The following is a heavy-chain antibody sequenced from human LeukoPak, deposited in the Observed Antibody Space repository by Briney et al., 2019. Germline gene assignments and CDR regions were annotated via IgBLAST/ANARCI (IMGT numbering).Heavy chain of an antibody. V-gene: IGHV3-74*01. CDR1: GFTLGNFW. J-gene: IGHJ3*02. CDR2: INGDGSRT. CDR3: ARDFRYVAFDI. D-gene: IGHD2-2*01. Sequence: GGSLRLSCAASGFTLGNFWVYWVRQAPGKGLVWVSRINGDGSRTSNADSVKGRFTISRDNAKNTVYLQMSSLRVEDTAVYYCARDFRYVAFDIWGQGTMVTVSS.